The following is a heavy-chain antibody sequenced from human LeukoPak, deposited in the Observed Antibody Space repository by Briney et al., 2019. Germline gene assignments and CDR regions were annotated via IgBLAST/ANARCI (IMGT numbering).Heavy chain of an antibody. V-gene: IGHV1-69*01. CDR1: GGTFSSYA. D-gene: IGHD6-19*01. CDR3: ARSSSGWRDAFDI. CDR2: IIPIFGTA. J-gene: IGHJ3*02. Sequence: VKVSCKASGGTFSSYAISWVRQAPGQGLEWMGGIIPIFGTANYAQKFQGRVTITADESTSTAYMELSSLRSEDTAVYYCARSSSGWRDAFDIWGQGTMVTVSS.